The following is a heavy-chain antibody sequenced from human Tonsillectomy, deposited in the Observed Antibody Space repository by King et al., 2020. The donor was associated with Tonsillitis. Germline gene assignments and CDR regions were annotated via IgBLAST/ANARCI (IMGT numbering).Heavy chain of an antibody. J-gene: IGHJ4*02. CDR1: GFTFSSYS. CDR2: ISSSSSTI. D-gene: IGHD4-17*01. Sequence: VQLVESGGGLVQPGGSLRLSCAASGFTFSSYSMNWVRQAPGKGLEWVSYISSSSSTIYYADSVKGLFTISKDNAKNSLYLQMNSLRDEDTAVYYCARASYGDWAYYFDYWGQGTLVTVSS. CDR3: ARASYGDWAYYFDY. V-gene: IGHV3-48*02.